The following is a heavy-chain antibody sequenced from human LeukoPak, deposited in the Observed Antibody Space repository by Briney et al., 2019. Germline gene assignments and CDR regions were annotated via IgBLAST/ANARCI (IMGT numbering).Heavy chain of an antibody. V-gene: IGHV4-34*01. Sequence: SETLSLTCAVYGGSFSGYYWSWIRQPPGKGLEWIGEINHSGSTNYNPSLKSRVTISVDTSKNQFSLKLSSETAADTAVYYCAREPNAFDIWGQGTMVTVSS. CDR1: GGSFSGYY. CDR3: AREPNAFDI. CDR2: INHSGST. J-gene: IGHJ3*02.